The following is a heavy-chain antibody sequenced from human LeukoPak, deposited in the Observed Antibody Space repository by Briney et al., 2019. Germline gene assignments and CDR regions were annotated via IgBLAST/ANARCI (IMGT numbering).Heavy chain of an antibody. J-gene: IGHJ5*02. CDR1: GGSMNNYY. D-gene: IGHD4-17*01. V-gene: IGHV4-59*01. CDR3: ARYDYGDCWFDP. CDR2: ISDSGST. Sequence: SETLSLTCTVSGGSMNNYYWSWIRQAPGKGLEWIGYISDSGSTNYNPSLRSRVTISVDASKNQFSLKLSSVTAADTALYYCARYDYGDCWFDPWGQGTLVTVSS.